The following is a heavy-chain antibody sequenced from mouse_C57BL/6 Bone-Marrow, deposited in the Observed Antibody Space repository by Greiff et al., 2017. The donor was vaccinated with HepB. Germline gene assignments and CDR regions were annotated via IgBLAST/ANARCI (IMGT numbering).Heavy chain of an antibody. V-gene: IGHV1-39*01. D-gene: IGHD1-1*01. J-gene: IGHJ2*01. CDR1: GYSFTDYN. Sequence: HLVESGPELVKPGASVKIYCKASGYSFTDYNMNWVKQSNGKSLEWIGVINPNYGTTSYNQKFKGKATLTVDQSSSTAYMQLNSLTSEDSAVYYCLYYGSSGDYWGQGTTLTVSS. CDR2: INPNYGTT. CDR3: LYYGSSGDY.